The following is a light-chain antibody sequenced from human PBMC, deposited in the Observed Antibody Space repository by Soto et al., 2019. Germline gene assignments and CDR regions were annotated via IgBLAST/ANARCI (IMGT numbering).Light chain of an antibody. CDR2: KVY. V-gene: IGKV2-30*02. Sequence: VVMTQSPLSRPVTLVRAAYISCRSNQSLVHSDGIAYFSWFQQRPGRSQRRLIYKVYNRDSGVTDRFSGSGSGTDFAMKISRVEDEDVGVYYCMQGTHWQINFGHGTRLEIK. J-gene: IGKJ5*01. CDR3: MQGTHWQIN. CDR1: QSLVHSDGIAY.